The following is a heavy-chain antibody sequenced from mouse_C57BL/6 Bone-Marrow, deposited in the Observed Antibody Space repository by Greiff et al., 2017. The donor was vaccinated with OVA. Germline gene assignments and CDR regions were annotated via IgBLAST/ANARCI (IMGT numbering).Heavy chain of an antibody. V-gene: IGHV1-55*01. J-gene: IGHJ1*03. Sequence: QVQLQQPGAELVKPGASVKMSCKASGYTFTSYWITWVKQRPGQGLEWIGDISPGSGSTNYNEKFKSKATLTVDTSSSTAYMQLSSLTAEDSAVYYCAYYYGSSYPYWYFDVWGTGTTVTVTS. CDR3: AYYYGSSYPYWYFDV. D-gene: IGHD1-1*01. CDR2: ISPGSGST. CDR1: GYTFTSYW.